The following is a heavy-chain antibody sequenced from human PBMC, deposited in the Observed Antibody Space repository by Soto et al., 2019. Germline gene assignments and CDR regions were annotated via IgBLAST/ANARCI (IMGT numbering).Heavy chain of an antibody. CDR1: GFTFSSYA. D-gene: IGHD5-18*01. CDR3: AKDGLGAYSYGSYYFDY. J-gene: IGHJ4*02. V-gene: IGHV3-23*01. Sequence: EVPLLESGGGLVQPGGSLRLSCAASGFTFSSYAMSWVRQAPGKGLEWVSTISTSGGSTYYADSVKGRFTISRDNSKNTLYLQMNSLRAADTAVYYCAKDGLGAYSYGSYYFDYWGQGTLVTVSS. CDR2: ISTSGGST.